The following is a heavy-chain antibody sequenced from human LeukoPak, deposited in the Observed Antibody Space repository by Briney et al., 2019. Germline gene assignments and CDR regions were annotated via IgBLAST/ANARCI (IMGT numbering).Heavy chain of an antibody. CDR1: GFTFSTYA. V-gene: IGHV3-23*01. Sequence: GGSLRLSCAASGFTFSTYAMSWVRRAPGGGLEWVSGFSYSGDSTYYADSVKGRFTISRDNSKNTLYLQMNSLTAEDTAVYYCARDGTVTAGPFDPWGGGTLVTVSS. J-gene: IGHJ5*02. CDR2: FSYSGDST. CDR3: ARDGTVTAGPFDP. D-gene: IGHD4-17*01.